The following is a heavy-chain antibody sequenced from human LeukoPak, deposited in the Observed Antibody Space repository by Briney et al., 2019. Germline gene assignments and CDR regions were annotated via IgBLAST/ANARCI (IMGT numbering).Heavy chain of an antibody. CDR3: ARDPPLAEWELLMDY. Sequence: GASVKVSCKASGYTFTSYGISWVRQAPGQGLEWMGRIIPILGIANYAQKFQGRVTITADKSTSTAYMELSSLRSEDTAVYYCARDPPLAEWELLMDYWGQGTLVTVSS. CDR2: IIPILGIA. J-gene: IGHJ4*02. D-gene: IGHD1-26*01. CDR1: GYTFTSYG. V-gene: IGHV1-69*04.